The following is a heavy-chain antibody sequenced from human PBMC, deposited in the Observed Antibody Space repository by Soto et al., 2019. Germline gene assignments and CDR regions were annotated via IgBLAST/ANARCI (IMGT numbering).Heavy chain of an antibody. Sequence: PSETLSLTCTVSGGSISSYYWSWIRQPAGKGLEWIGRIYTSGSTNYNPSLKSRVTMSVDTSKNQFSLKLSSVTAADTAVYYCARGGYSSSWPSHYYFDYWGQGTLVTVSS. CDR3: ARGGYSSSWPSHYYFDY. CDR2: IYTSGST. CDR1: GGSISSYY. J-gene: IGHJ4*02. V-gene: IGHV4-4*07. D-gene: IGHD6-13*01.